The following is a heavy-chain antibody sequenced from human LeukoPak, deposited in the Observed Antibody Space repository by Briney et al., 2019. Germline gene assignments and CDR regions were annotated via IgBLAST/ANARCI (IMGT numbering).Heavy chain of an antibody. CDR3: ARLGARGWLDS. Sequence: SETLSLTCTVSGGSISSYYWSWIRQPPGKGLEWIGYIYYSGSTNYNPSLKSRVTISVDTSKNQFSLKLSSVTAADTAVYYCARLGARGWLDSWGQGTLVTVSS. CDR1: GGSISSYY. V-gene: IGHV4-59*01. J-gene: IGHJ5*01. CDR2: IYYSGST. D-gene: IGHD1-26*01.